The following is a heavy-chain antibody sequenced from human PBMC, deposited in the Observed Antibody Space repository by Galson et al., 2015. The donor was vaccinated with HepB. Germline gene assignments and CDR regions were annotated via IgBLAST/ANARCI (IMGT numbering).Heavy chain of an antibody. CDR3: ARHGYSYGYYYGMDV. CDR2: IYPGDSDT. CDR1: GYSFTSYW. Sequence: QSGAEVKKPGESLKISCKGSGYSFTSYWTGWVRQMPGKGLEWMGIIYPGDSDTRYSPSFQGQVTISADKSISTAYLQWSSLKASDTAMYYCARHGYSYGYYYGMDVWGQGTTVTVSS. D-gene: IGHD5-18*01. V-gene: IGHV5-51*01. J-gene: IGHJ6*02.